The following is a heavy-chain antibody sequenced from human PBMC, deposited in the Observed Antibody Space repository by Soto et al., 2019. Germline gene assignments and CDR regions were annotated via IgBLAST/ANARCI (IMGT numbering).Heavy chain of an antibody. CDR2: IAVGSGYT. Sequence: QMQLEQSGPEVKKPGTSVKVSCKASGFTFTSSAFQWVRQARGQRLEWIGWIAVGSGYTNYAQRFQDRVTLTRDMSKDTTYMELSRRTSEDTAIYYCAADATAWQQMVPSDYWGQGTLVTVSS. CDR1: GFTFTSSA. CDR3: AADATAWQQMVPSDY. V-gene: IGHV1-58*01. D-gene: IGHD2-8*01. J-gene: IGHJ4*02.